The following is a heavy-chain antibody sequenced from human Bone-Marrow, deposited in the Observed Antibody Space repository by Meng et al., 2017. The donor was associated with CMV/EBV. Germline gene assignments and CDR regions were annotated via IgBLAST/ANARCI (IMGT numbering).Heavy chain of an antibody. J-gene: IGHJ6*02. CDR1: GGSFSGYY. V-gene: IGHV4-34*01. CDR2: INHSGST. D-gene: IGHD2-2*01. Sequence: GSLRLSCAVYGGSFSGYYRSWIRQPPGKGLEWIGEINHSGSTNYNPSLKSRVTISVDTSKNQFSLKLSSVTAADTAVYYCARAAAYQVPPYYYGMDVWGQGTTVTVSS. CDR3: ARAAAYQVPPYYYGMDV.